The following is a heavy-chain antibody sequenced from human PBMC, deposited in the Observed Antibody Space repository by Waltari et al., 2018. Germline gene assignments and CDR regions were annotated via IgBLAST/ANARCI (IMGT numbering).Heavy chain of an antibody. D-gene: IGHD3-10*01. J-gene: IGHJ4*02. V-gene: IGHV4-38-2*01. Sequence: QVQLQESGPGLVKPSETLSLTCAVSGYSISSGYYWGWIRQPPGKGLEWIGSIYHSGSTYYNPSLKSRVTISVDTSKNQFSLKLSSVTAADTAVYYCARVEGYPSGSPHFDYWGRGTLVTVSS. CDR3: ARVEGYPSGSPHFDY. CDR1: GYSISSGYY. CDR2: IYHSGST.